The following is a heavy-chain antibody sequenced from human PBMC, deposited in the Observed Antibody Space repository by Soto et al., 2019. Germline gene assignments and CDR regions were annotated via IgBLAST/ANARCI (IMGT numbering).Heavy chain of an antibody. Sequence: PSETLSLTCTVSGGSISSSSYYWGWIRQPPGKGLEWIGSVYYSGSTYYNPSLKSRVTISVDTSKNQFSLKLSSVTAADTAVYYCARQTYSSSWYFVSYFDYWGQGTLVTVSS. CDR2: VYYSGST. CDR1: GGSISSSSYY. D-gene: IGHD6-13*01. CDR3: ARQTYSSSWYFVSYFDY. J-gene: IGHJ4*02. V-gene: IGHV4-39*01.